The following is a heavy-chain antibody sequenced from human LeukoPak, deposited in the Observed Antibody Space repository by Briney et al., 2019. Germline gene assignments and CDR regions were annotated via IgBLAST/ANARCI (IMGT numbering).Heavy chain of an antibody. V-gene: IGHV5-51*01. D-gene: IGHD3-22*01. J-gene: IGHJ4*02. CDR2: YPGDSDT. Sequence: YPGDSDTRYSPSFQGQVTISADKSINTAYLQWSSLKASDTAMYYCARRTYYYDSSGYSFDYWGQGTLVTVSS. CDR3: ARRTYYYDSSGYSFDY.